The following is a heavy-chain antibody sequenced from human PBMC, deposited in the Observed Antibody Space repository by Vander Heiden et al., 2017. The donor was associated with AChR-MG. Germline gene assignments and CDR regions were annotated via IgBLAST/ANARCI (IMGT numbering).Heavy chain of an antibody. CDR1: GGSISSSSYY. V-gene: IGHV4-39*01. Sequence: QLQLQESGPGLLKPSETLSLTCTVSGGSISSSSYYWGWIRQPPGKGLEWIGSIYYSGSTYYNPSLKSRVTISVDTSKNQFSLKLSSVTAADTAVYYCARQRIAAAGLDYWGQGTLVTVSS. CDR3: ARQRIAAAGLDY. D-gene: IGHD6-13*01. CDR2: IYYSGST. J-gene: IGHJ4*02.